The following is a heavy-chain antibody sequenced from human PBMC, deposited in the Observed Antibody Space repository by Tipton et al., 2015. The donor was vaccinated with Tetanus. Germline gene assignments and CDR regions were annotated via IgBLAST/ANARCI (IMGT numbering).Heavy chain of an antibody. J-gene: IGHJ4*02. CDR3: ASVFVLLFPRYFDR. CDR1: GFTFSSYA. Sequence: SLRLSCAASGFTFSSYAMGWVRQAPGKGPEWVSAIVGAADAIFYADSVKGRFTISRDNSKNTLYLEMNSLRAEDTAVYYCASVFVLLFPRYFDRWGQGTLVTVSS. V-gene: IGHV3-23*01. D-gene: IGHD2-21*01. CDR2: IVGAADAI.